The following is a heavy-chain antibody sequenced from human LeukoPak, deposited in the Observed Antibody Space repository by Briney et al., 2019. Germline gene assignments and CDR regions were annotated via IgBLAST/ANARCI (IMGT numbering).Heavy chain of an antibody. CDR2: INHSGST. V-gene: IGHV4-34*01. CDR3: ASLVSGYYYFDY. D-gene: IGHD3-22*01. CDR1: GGSFSVYY. Sequence: SETLSLTCAVYGGSFSVYYWSWIRQPPGKGLEWIGEINHSGSTNYNPSLKSRVTISVDTSKNQFSLKLSSVTAADTAVYYCASLVSGYYYFDYWGQGTLVTVSS. J-gene: IGHJ4*02.